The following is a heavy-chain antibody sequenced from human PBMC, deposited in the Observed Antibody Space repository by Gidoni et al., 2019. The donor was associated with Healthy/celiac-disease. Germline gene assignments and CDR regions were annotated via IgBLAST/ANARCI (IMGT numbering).Heavy chain of an antibody. CDR2: IKQDGSEK. J-gene: IGHJ6*02. V-gene: IGHV3-7*01. D-gene: IGHD2-15*01. CDR3: ARSRTPYYYYGMDV. CDR1: GFTFSSYW. Sequence: EVQLVESGGGLVQPGGSLRLSCAASGFTFSSYWMSWVRQAPGKGLEWVANIKQDGSEKYYVDSVKGRFTISRDNAKNSLYLQMNSLRAEDTAVYYCARSRTPYYYYGMDVWGQGTTVTVSS.